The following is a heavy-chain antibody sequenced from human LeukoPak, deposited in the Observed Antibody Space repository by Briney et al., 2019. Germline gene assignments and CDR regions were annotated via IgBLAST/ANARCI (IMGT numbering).Heavy chain of an antibody. J-gene: IGHJ6*02. Sequence: GGSLRLSCAASGFTFSSYGMHWVRQAPGKGLEWVAVISCDGSNKYYADSVKGRFTISRDNSENTLYQQMNSLRAEDTAVYYCAKDSLVGYSYGLGYGMDVWGQGTTVTVSS. CDR2: ISCDGSNK. CDR1: GFTFSSYG. V-gene: IGHV3-30*18. D-gene: IGHD5-18*01. CDR3: AKDSLVGYSYGLGYGMDV.